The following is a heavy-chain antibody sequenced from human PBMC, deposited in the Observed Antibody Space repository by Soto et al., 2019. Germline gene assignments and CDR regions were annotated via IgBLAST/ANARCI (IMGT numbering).Heavy chain of an antibody. J-gene: IGHJ5*02. V-gene: IGHV3-23*01. CDR1: TFTLSSYG. CDR2: ISPSGGDT. D-gene: IGHD7-27*01. Sequence: GGSLRLSCVAYTFTLSSYGITWVRQAPGKGLEWVSSISPSGGDTYYAGSVKGRVTISRDNSINTLYLQMDSLRVEDTALYYCARGWGSPDPWGQGTLVTVSS. CDR3: ARGWGSPDP.